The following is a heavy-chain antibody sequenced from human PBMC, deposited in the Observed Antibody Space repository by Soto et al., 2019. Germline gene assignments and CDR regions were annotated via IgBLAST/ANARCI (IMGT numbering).Heavy chain of an antibody. J-gene: IGHJ6*02. CDR2: IWYDGSNK. Sequence: PGGSLRLSCAASGFTFSSYGMHWVRQAPGKGLEWVAVIWYDGSNKYYADSVKGRFTISRDNSKNTLYLQMNSLRAEDTAVYYCAREPYSSPFWLGYYYYGMDVWGQGTTVTVSS. D-gene: IGHD6-6*01. CDR3: AREPYSSPFWLGYYYYGMDV. V-gene: IGHV3-33*01. CDR1: GFTFSSYG.